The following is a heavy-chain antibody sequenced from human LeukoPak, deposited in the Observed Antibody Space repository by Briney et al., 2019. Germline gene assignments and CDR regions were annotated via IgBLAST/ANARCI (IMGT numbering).Heavy chain of an antibody. J-gene: IGHJ4*02. V-gene: IGHV1-8*01. Sequence: ASVKVSCKASGYTFASHDINWVRQATGQGLEWMGWMNPNSGNTGYAQKFQGRVTMTRDTSISTVYMELSSLTSDDTAVYFCARGARGAGSYFPDYWGQGTPVTVSS. D-gene: IGHD1-26*01. CDR3: ARGARGAGSYFPDY. CDR1: GYTFASHD. CDR2: MNPNSGNT.